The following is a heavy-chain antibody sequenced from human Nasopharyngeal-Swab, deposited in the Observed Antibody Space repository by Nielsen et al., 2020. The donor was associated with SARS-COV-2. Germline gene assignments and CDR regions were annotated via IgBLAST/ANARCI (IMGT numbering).Heavy chain of an antibody. CDR3: ARVPATLYSGYDLSYYYYYIDV. V-gene: IGHV1-69*01. Sequence: WVRQAAGQGLEWMVGINPIIGTENYAQKFQGRVTITEDESTSTAYMDLSSLRSEDTAVYYCARVPATLYSGYDLSYYYYYIDVWGKGTTVTVSS. CDR2: INPIIGTE. D-gene: IGHD5-12*01. J-gene: IGHJ6*03.